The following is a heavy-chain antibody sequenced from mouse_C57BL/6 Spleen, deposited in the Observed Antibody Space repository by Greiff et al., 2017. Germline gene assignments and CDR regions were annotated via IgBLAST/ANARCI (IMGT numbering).Heavy chain of an antibody. Sequence: QVQLQQPGAELVQPGASVKLSCKASGYPFTSYWMHWVKQRPGRGLEWIGRIAPNSGGTKYNEKFKSKATLTVDKPSSTAYMQLSSLTSEDSAVYYCARAGTTVVATPSYAMDYWGQGTSVTVSA. CDR2: IAPNSGGT. CDR3: ARAGTTVVATPSYAMDY. CDR1: GYPFTSYW. J-gene: IGHJ4*01. D-gene: IGHD1-1*01. V-gene: IGHV1-72*01.